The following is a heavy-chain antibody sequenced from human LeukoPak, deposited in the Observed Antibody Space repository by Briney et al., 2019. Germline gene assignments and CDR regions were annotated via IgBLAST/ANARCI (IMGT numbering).Heavy chain of an antibody. CDR2: IIPIFGTA. D-gene: IGHD5-18*01. CDR1: GGTFSSYA. CDR3: ATSLETGRYSCADYYFDY. J-gene: IGHJ4*02. V-gene: IGHV1-69*05. Sequence: GASVKVSCKASGGTFSSYAISWVRQAPGQGLEWMGGIIPIFGTANHAQKFQGRVTITTDESTSTAYMELSSLRSEDTAVYYCATSLETGRYSCADYYFDYWGQGTLVTVSS.